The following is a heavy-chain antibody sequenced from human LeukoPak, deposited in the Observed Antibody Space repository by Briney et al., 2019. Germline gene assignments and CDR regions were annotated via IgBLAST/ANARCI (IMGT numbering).Heavy chain of an antibody. J-gene: IGHJ3*02. CDR2: ISASNGNT. Sequence: PGGSLRLSCAVSGFAFSIFAMSWVRQAPGKGLEWVSAISASNGNTYYADSVKGRFTISRDNSKNTLYLQMNSLRAEVTAVYYCAKDLSYAFDIWGRGTMVTVSS. V-gene: IGHV3-23*01. CDR3: AKDLSYAFDI. CDR1: GFAFSIFA.